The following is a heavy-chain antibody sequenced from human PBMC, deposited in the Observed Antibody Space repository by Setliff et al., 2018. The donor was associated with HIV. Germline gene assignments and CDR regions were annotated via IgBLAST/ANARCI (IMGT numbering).Heavy chain of an antibody. CDR1: GFSLSTGGVG. CDR3: ARIECSGGSCSGDY. Sequence: SGPTLVNPTQTLTLTCTFSGFSLSTGGVGVGWIRQPPGKALEWLALIYWDDDKRYSPSLKSRLTITKDTSKNQVVLIMTNMDPVDTAAYYCARIECSGGSCSGDYWGQGTLVTVSS. CDR2: IYWDDDK. D-gene: IGHD2-15*01. J-gene: IGHJ4*02. V-gene: IGHV2-5*02.